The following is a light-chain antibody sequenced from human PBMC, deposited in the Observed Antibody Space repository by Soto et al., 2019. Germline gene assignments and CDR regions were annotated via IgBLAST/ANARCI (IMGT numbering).Light chain of an antibody. J-gene: IGKJ1*01. CDR3: QQYGSSPGT. Sequence: EIVLTQSPGTLSLSPGERATLSCRASQSVSSSYLAWYQQKPGQAPRLLIYGASSRATGIPDRLSGSGSGTDFTLTISRLEPEDFAVYYCQQYGSSPGTFGQGTQVEIK. CDR1: QSVSSSY. CDR2: GAS. V-gene: IGKV3-20*01.